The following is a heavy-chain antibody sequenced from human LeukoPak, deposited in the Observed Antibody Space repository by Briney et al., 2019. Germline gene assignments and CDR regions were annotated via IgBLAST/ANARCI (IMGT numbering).Heavy chain of an antibody. CDR1: GGSFSGYY. CDR2: INHSGST. D-gene: IGHD3-10*01. Sequence: ASETLSLTCAVYGGSFSGYYWSWIRQPPGKGLEWIGEINHSGSTNYNPSLKSRVTISVDTSKNQFSLKLSSVTAADTAVYYCARLTKNDSGSFRFGKKKRGYMDVWGKGTTVTISS. CDR3: ARLTKNDSGSFRFGKKKRGYMDV. J-gene: IGHJ6*03. V-gene: IGHV4-34*01.